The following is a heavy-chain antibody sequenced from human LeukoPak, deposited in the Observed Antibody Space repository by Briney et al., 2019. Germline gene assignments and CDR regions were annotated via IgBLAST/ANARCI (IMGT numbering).Heavy chain of an antibody. Sequence: GGSLRLSCAASVFTFSSYWMHWVRQAPGKGPVWVSRINSDGSSTSYADSVKGRFTISRDNAKNTLYLQMNSLRADDTAVYYCARGTGYRVFDYWGQGTLVTVSS. CDR2: INSDGSST. J-gene: IGHJ4*02. D-gene: IGHD3-9*01. V-gene: IGHV3-74*01. CDR1: VFTFSSYW. CDR3: ARGTGYRVFDY.